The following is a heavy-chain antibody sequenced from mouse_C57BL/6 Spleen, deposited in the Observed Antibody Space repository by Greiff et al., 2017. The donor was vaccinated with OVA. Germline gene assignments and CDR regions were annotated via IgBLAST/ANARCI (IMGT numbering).Heavy chain of an antibody. D-gene: IGHD1-1*01. CDR2: ITPSSGYT. CDR1: GYTFTSYT. Sequence: VQLQQSGAELARPGASVKMSCKASGYTFTSYTMHWVKQRPGQGLEWIGYITPSSGYTKYNQKFKDKDTLTADKSSSTAYMQLSSLTSEDSAVYYCASEILRGDFDVWGTGTTVTVSS. V-gene: IGHV1-4*01. CDR3: ASEILRGDFDV. J-gene: IGHJ1*03.